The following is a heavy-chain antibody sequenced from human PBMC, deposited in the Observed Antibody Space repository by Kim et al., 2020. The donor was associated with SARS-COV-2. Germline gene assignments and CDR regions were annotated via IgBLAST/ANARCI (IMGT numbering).Heavy chain of an antibody. D-gene: IGHD3-16*01. CDR2: ISDSSSYI. J-gene: IGHJ5*02. CDR1: GFTFRSYS. V-gene: IGHV3-21*01. CDR3: ARDALLNLNWFDP. Sequence: GGSLRLSCAASGFTFRSYSMNWVRQAPGKGLEWVSFISDSSSYIYYADSVKGRFTISRDNTKNSLYLQMNSLRAEDTAVYYCARDALLNLNWFDPWGQGTLVTVSS.